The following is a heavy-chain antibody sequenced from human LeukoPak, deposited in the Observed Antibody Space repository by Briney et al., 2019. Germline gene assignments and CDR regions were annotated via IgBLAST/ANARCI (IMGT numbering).Heavy chain of an antibody. CDR1: GFTFSSYA. J-gene: IGHJ3*02. D-gene: IGHD2-21*02. CDR2: ISGSGGST. V-gene: IGHV3-23*01. CDR3: ASTVGVVTASDAFDI. Sequence: GGSLRLSCAASGFTFSSYAMSWVRQAPGKGLEWVSAISGSGGSTYYADSVKGRFTISRDNSKNTLYLQMNSLRAEDTAVYYCASTVGVVTASDAFDIWGQGTMVTVSS.